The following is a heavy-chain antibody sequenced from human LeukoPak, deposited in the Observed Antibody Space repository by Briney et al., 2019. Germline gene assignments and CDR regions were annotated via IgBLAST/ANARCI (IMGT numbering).Heavy chain of an antibody. CDR2: FYTSGTT. CDR3: ARARVDTAMVEY. D-gene: IGHD5-18*01. V-gene: IGHV4-61*02. Sequence: SETLSLTCTVSGGSISSGSYYWTWIRQPAGKGLEWIGRFYTSGTTHQHPSLKSRVTISADTSKNQFSLKLSSVAAADTAVYYCARARVDTAMVEYWGQGTLVTVSS. CDR1: GGSISSGSYY. J-gene: IGHJ4*02.